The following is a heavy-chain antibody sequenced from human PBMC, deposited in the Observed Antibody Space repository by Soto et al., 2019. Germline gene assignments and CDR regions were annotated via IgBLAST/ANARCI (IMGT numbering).Heavy chain of an antibody. CDR2: ISSNGGST. D-gene: IGHD4-17*01. Sequence: PGGSLRLSCAASGFTFSSYAMHWVRQAPGKGLEYVSAISSNGGSTYYANSVKGRFTISRDNSKNTLYLQMGSLRAEDMAVYYCARDLSRDYGDYTTGDYWGQGTLVTVSS. V-gene: IGHV3-64*01. CDR3: ARDLSRDYGDYTTGDY. J-gene: IGHJ4*02. CDR1: GFTFSSYA.